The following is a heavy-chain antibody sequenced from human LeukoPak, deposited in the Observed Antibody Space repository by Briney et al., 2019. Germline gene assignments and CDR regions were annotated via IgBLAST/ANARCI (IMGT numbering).Heavy chain of an antibody. J-gene: IGHJ5*02. CDR3: ARVPDSSAWTFDP. Sequence: PVKVSCKASGGTFSSYAISWVRQAPGQGLEWMGRIIPIFGTANYAQKFQGRVTITTDESTSTAYMELSSLRSEDTAVYYCARVPDSSAWTFDPWGQGTLVTVSS. V-gene: IGHV1-69*05. D-gene: IGHD3-22*01. CDR1: GGTFSSYA. CDR2: IIPIFGTA.